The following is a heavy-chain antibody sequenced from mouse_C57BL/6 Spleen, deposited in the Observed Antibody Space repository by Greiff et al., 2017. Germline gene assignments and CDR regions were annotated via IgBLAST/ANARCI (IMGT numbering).Heavy chain of an antibody. CDR1: GFTFSDYG. CDR3: ARHGGAMDY. V-gene: IGHV5-15*01. Sequence: VQLKESGGGLVQPGGSLKLSCAASGFTFSDYGMALVRQAPRKGPEWVAFISNLAYSIYYADTVTGRFTISRENAKNTLYLEMSSLRSEDTAMYYCARHGGAMDYWGQGTSVTVSS. CDR2: ISNLAYSI. J-gene: IGHJ4*01.